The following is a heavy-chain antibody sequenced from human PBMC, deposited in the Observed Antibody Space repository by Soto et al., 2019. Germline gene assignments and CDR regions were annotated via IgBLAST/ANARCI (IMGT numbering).Heavy chain of an antibody. D-gene: IGHD3-22*01. CDR2: LYYGRSA. J-gene: IGHJ4*02. Sequence: QVQLQESGPGLVKPSETLSLTCAVSGDSISSYYCMWIRQPPGKGLESIGYLYYGRSANYNPSLKSRVTLSVDTPTTHCSLTLSSMTAADTAVYYCALRSMAVVPEYWGQGTLVTVSS. CDR3: ALRSMAVVPEY. CDR1: GDSISSYY. V-gene: IGHV4-59*01.